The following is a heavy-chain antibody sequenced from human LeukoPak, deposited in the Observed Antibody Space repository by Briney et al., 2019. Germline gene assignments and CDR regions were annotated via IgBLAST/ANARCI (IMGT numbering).Heavy chain of an antibody. CDR2: ISSQSGNT. V-gene: IGHV1-18*01. J-gene: IGHJ4*02. CDR3: ARGAYGDK. CDR1: GYTLTSYG. D-gene: IGHD4-17*01. Sequence: ASVKVSCKASGYTLTSYGINWMRQAPGQGLEWMGWISSQSGNTNYAQKVQGRLTLTTDRSTNTAYMELRSLRSDDTAVYYCARGAYGDKWGQGTMVTVSS.